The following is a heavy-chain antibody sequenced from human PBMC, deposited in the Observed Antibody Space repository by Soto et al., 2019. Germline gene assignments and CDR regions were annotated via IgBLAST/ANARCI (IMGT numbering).Heavy chain of an antibody. CDR1: GFSFDDYA. J-gene: IGHJ6*02. Sequence: EVQLEESGGGLVQPGRSLRLSCAASGFSFDDYAMHWVRQAPGKGLEWVSGINWNSVSIAYADSVKGRVSIYRDNAKKSLNLQMSSLRPEDTALYYCAKQVVPSAKIYYAMDVWGQGTTVTVSS. CDR3: AKQVVPSAKIYYAMDV. D-gene: IGHD2-2*01. CDR2: INWNSVSI. V-gene: IGHV3-9*01.